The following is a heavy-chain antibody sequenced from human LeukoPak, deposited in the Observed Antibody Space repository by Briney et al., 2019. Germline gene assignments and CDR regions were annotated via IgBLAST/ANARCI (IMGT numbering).Heavy chain of an antibody. D-gene: IGHD3-3*02. CDR1: GFTFSDYY. J-gene: IGHJ4*02. Sequence: PGGSLRLSCAASGFTFSDYYMSWIRQAPGEGLEWVSYISSSGSTIYYADSVKGRFTISRDHSNNSVSLQMTNLRVEDTAIYYCARGASRISWPGIDYWGQGTLVTVSS. V-gene: IGHV3-11*01. CDR3: ARGASRISWPGIDY. CDR2: ISSSGSTI.